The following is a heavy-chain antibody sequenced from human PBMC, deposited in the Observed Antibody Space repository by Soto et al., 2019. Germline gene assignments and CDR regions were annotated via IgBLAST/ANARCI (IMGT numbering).Heavy chain of an antibody. CDR3: AATIAALMDDYYGMDV. J-gene: IGHJ6*02. V-gene: IGHV1-58*01. D-gene: IGHD6-6*01. CDR1: GFTFTSSA. CDR2: IVVGSGNT. Sequence: SVKVSCKASGFTFTSSAVQWVRQARGQRLERIRWIVVGSGNTNYAQKFQERVTITRDMSTSTAYMELSSLRSEDTAVYYCAATIAALMDDYYGMDVWGQGTTVTVSS.